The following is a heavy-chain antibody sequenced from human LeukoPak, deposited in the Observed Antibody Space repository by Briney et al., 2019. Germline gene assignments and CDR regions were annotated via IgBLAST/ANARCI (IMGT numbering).Heavy chain of an antibody. Sequence: GGSLRLSCAASGFTFSSYGMHWVRQAPGKGLEWVAVIWYDGSNKYYADSVKGRFTISRDNSKNTLYLHMNSLRAEDTAAYYCARESYSSGWYFDYWGQGTLVTVSS. CDR3: ARESYSSGWYFDY. D-gene: IGHD6-19*01. CDR1: GFTFSSYG. J-gene: IGHJ4*02. CDR2: IWYDGSNK. V-gene: IGHV3-33*01.